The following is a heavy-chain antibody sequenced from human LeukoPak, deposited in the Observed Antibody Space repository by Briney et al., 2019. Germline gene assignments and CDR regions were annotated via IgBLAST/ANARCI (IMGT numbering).Heavy chain of an antibody. V-gene: IGHV1-2*02. CDR1: GYTFNGYY. J-gene: IGHJ4*02. D-gene: IGHD4-11*01. Sequence: GASVKVSCKASGYTFNGYYLHWMRQAPGQGLEWMGWINPNSGGTNYAQKFQGRVTMTRDTSISTAYMELSRLRSDDTAVYYCARWMTTVITPDYWGQGTLVTVSS. CDR2: INPNSGGT. CDR3: ARWMTTVITPDY.